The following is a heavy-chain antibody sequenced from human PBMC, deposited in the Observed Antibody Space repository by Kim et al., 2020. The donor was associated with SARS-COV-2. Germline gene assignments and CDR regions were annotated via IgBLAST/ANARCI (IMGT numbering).Heavy chain of an antibody. V-gene: IGHV3-23*01. CDR3: AKDGGVVTTNSWYWGYYFDN. Sequence: GGSLRLSCAASGFTFSSYAMSWVRQAPGKGLEWVSAICGSGGSKYYADSVKGRFTISRDNSKNTLYLQMNSLRAEDTAVYYCAKDGGVVTTNSWYWGYYFDNWGQGTLVTVSS. D-gene: IGHD6-13*01. CDR1: GFTFSSYA. CDR2: ICGSGGSK. J-gene: IGHJ4*02.